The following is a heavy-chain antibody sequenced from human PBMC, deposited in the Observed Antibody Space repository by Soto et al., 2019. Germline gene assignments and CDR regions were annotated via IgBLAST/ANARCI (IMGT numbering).Heavy chain of an antibody. CDR1: GFTFSSYA. J-gene: IGHJ6*02. D-gene: IGHD3-3*01. CDR3: VKDLPEYYDFWSGYYISPNEYGMDV. Sequence: PGGSLRLSCSASGFTFSSYAMHWVRQAPGKGLEYVSAISSNGGSTYYADSVKGRFTISRDNSKNTLYLQMSSLRAEDTAVYYCVKDLPEYYDFWSGYYISPNEYGMDVWGQGTTVTVS. CDR2: ISSNGGST. V-gene: IGHV3-64D*08.